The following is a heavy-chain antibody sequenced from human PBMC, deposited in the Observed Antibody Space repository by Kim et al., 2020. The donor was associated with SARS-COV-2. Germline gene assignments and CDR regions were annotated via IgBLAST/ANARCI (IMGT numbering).Heavy chain of an antibody. V-gene: IGHV3-15*01. CDR2: IKSKTDGGTT. Sequence: GGSLRLSCAASGFTFSNAWMSWVRQAPGKGLEWVGRIKSKTDGGTTDYAAPVKGRFTISRDDSKNTLYLQMNSLKTEDTAVYYCTATTIAAAGTVAFDYWGQGTLVTVSS. CDR1: GFTFSNAW. J-gene: IGHJ4*02. CDR3: TATTIAAAGTVAFDY. D-gene: IGHD6-13*01.